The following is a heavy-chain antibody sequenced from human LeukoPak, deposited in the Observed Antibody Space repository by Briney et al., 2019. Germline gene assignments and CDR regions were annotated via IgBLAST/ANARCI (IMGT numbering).Heavy chain of an antibody. Sequence: SETLSLTCAVSGGSISSGGYSWSWIRQPPGKGLEWIGYIYHSGSTNYNPSLKSRVTISVDTSKNQFSLKLSSVTAADTAVYYCARGPGDYGDQRKSKDDYWGQGTLVTASS. J-gene: IGHJ4*02. V-gene: IGHV4-30-2*01. CDR3: ARGPGDYGDQRKSKDDY. CDR2: IYHSGST. D-gene: IGHD4-17*01. CDR1: GGSISSGGYS.